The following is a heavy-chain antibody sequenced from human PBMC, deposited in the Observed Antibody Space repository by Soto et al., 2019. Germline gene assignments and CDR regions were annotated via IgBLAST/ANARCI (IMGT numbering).Heavy chain of an antibody. J-gene: IGHJ5*02. Sequence: ASVKVSCKASGYTFTSYGISWVRQAPGQGLEWMGWISTFNSDANYAQKFRGRVTMTTDTSTNTAYMELRSLRADDTAVYYCARSHPYSSGRYGSWFDPWGQGTLVTVSS. V-gene: IGHV1-18*01. CDR3: ARSHPYSSGRYGSWFDP. D-gene: IGHD6-19*01. CDR1: GYTFTSYG. CDR2: ISTFNSDA.